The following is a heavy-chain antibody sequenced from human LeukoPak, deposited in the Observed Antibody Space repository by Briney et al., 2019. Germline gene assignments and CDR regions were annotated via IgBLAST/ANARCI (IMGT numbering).Heavy chain of an antibody. CDR2: IKSKTDGGTT. CDR1: GFTFSNAW. V-gene: IGHV3-15*01. Sequence: GGSLRLSCAASGFTFSNAWMGWVRQAPGKGLEWVGRIKSKTDGGTTDYAAPVKGRFTISRDDSKNTLYLQVNSLKTEDTAVYYCTTEGIAVAGYFDYWGQGTLVTVSS. CDR3: TTEGIAVAGYFDY. D-gene: IGHD6-19*01. J-gene: IGHJ4*02.